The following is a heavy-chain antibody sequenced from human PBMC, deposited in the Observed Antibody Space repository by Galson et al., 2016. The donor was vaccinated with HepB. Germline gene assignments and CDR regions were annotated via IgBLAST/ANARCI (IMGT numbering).Heavy chain of an antibody. V-gene: IGHV4-39*01. CDR2: IYYNETT. J-gene: IGHJ4*02. CDR1: GGSIRRSRYF. CDR3: ARLGYSAYVLDS. Sequence: SETLSLTCTVSGGSIRRSRYFWGWIRQPPGRGLEWIGNIYYNETTYYNPSLRSRVSISVDTSKSQLSLKLNSVTAADTAVYYCARLGYSAYVLDSWGQGTRVSVSS. D-gene: IGHD5-12*01.